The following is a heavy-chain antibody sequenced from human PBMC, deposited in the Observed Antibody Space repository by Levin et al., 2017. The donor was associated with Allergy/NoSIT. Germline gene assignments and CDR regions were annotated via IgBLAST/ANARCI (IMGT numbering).Heavy chain of an antibody. J-gene: IGHJ3*02. D-gene: IGHD3-22*01. V-gene: IGHV3-7*01. CDR1: DFTFGSYW. CDR3: TRDRTYYNSGRYYDLFDI. Sequence: PGESLKISCVASDFTFGSYWMTWVRQAPGKGLEWVANIKRDGDEKHYVDSVRGRFTISRDNARNSLYLQMNNLRAEDTAVYFCTRDRTYYNSGRYYDLFDIWGQGTMVTVSS. CDR2: IKRDGDEK.